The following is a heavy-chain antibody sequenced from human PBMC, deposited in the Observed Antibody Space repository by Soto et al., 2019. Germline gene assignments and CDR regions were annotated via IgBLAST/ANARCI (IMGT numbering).Heavy chain of an antibody. D-gene: IGHD2-15*01. J-gene: IGHJ6*03. Sequence: PGGSLRLSCAASGFTVSSNYMSWVRQAPGKGLEWVSVIYSGGSTYYADSVKGRFTISRDNSKNTLYLQMNSLRAEDTAVYYCARTRRRYCSGGSCYDGYYYYMDVWGKGTTVTVSS. CDR2: IYSGGST. CDR3: ARTRRRYCSGGSCYDGYYYYMDV. CDR1: GFTVSSNY. V-gene: IGHV3-66*01.